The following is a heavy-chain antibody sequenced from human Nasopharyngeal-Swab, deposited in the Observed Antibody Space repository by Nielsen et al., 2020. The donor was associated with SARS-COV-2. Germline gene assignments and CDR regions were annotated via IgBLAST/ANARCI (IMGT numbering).Heavy chain of an antibody. CDR3: ARGLFSGSYFGY. CDR2: IKQDGSEK. D-gene: IGHD1-26*01. J-gene: IGHJ4*02. Sequence: GESLKISCAASGFTFSSYWMSWVRQAPGKGLEWVANIKQDGSEKYYVDSVKGQFTISRDNAKNSLYLQMNSLRAEDTAVYYCARGLFSGSYFGYWGQGTLVTVSS. CDR1: GFTFSSYW. V-gene: IGHV3-7*03.